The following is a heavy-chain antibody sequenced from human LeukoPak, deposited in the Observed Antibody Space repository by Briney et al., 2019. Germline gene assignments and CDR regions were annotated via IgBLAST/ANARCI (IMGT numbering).Heavy chain of an antibody. Sequence: PGGSLRLSCAASGFPFSDSPIHWVRQASGKGLEWVGRIRSKDQNSATAYAESVKGRFTISRDDSKNMAYLQMNSLRIEDTAVYYCESSITKAGGSWGQGTLVTVSS. CDR1: GFPFSDSP. J-gene: IGHJ5*02. V-gene: IGHV3-73*01. D-gene: IGHD2-21*01. CDR2: IRSKDQNSAT. CDR3: ESSITKAGGS.